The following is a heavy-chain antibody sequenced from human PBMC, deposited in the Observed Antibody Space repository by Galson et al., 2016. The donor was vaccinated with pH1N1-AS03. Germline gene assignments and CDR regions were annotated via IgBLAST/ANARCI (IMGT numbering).Heavy chain of an antibody. V-gene: IGHV5-51*01. J-gene: IGHJ4*02. Sequence: QSGAEVKKPGESLKISCKGSGYSCISYWIGWVRQMPGKGLELLGIIYPSDSDIRYSPSFQGQITISVDKTITTAFLQWTSLKPSDTGMYYCARLPVSATDPLYYFDLWGQGTLVTVSS. D-gene: IGHD2-15*01. CDR1: GYSCISYW. CDR2: IYPSDSDI. CDR3: ARLPVSATDPLYYFDL.